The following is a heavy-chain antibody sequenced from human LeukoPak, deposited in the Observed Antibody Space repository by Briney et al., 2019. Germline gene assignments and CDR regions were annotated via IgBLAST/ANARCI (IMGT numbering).Heavy chain of an antibody. D-gene: IGHD3-22*01. V-gene: IGHV3-21*01. J-gene: IGHJ4*02. CDR1: GFDFTNYG. CDR3: ARAHPYYDTSGYIY. Sequence: GGTLRLSCTASGFDFTNYGMSWVRQAPGKGLEWVSSISNSSSYIYYADSVKGRFIISRDNAKNSLYLQMNSLRAEDTAVYYCARAHPYYDTSGYIYWGQGTLVTVSS. CDR2: ISNSSSYI.